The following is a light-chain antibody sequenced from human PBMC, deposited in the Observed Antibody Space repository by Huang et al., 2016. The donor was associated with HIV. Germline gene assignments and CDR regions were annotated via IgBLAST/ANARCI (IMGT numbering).Light chain of an antibody. Sequence: DIVMTQSPDSLTVSLGERATINCKSSQSILHTSKNKNFLSWFQQKPGQPPKLLSHWASTREAEFPDLLSGSGSGTDFTLTSNGLQAEEVAFYYCQQYFSTPRTFGQGTRVEIK. V-gene: IGKV4-1*01. J-gene: IGKJ1*01. CDR3: QQYFSTPRT. CDR2: WAS. CDR1: QSILHTSKNKNF.